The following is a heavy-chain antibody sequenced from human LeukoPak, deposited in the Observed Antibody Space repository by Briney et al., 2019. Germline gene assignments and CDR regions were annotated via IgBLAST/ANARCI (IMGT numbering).Heavy chain of an antibody. CDR1: GYTFTDYY. V-gene: IGHV1-69-2*01. CDR3: ATGPLWFGELPYYFDY. CDR2: VDPEDGET. D-gene: IGHD3-10*01. Sequence: GASVKVSCKVSGYTFTDYYMHWVQQAPGKGLEWMGLVDPEDGETIYAEKFQGRVTITADTSTDTAYMELSSLRSEDTAVCYCATGPLWFGELPYYFDYWGQGTLVTVSS. J-gene: IGHJ4*02.